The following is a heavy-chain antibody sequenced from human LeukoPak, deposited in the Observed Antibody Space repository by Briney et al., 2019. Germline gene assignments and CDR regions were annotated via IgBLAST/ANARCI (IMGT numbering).Heavy chain of an antibody. V-gene: IGHV4-59*08. Sequence: PSETLSLTCAVYGGSFSGYYWTWIRQPPGKGLEWIGYIYVSGNSNYNPSLKSRVSISLDTSKNQVSLTLTSVTAADTAVYYCARHPFSSPFDHWGQGTLVAVSS. CDR2: IYVSGNS. CDR3: ARHPFSSPFDH. D-gene: IGHD2/OR15-2a*01. CDR1: GGSFSGYY. J-gene: IGHJ4*02.